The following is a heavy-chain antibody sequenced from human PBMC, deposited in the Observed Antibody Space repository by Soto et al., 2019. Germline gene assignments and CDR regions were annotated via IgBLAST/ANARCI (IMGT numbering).Heavy chain of an antibody. J-gene: IGHJ5*02. CDR1: GGTFSSYA. CDR2: IIPIFGTA. CDR3: ARESDSYGFLWFDP. V-gene: IGHV1-69*13. D-gene: IGHD5-18*01. Sequence: SVKVSCKASGGTFSSYAISWVRQAPGQGLEWMGGIIPIFGTANYAQKFQGRVTITADESTSTAYMELSSLRSDDTAVYYCARESDSYGFLWFDPWGQGTLVTVSS.